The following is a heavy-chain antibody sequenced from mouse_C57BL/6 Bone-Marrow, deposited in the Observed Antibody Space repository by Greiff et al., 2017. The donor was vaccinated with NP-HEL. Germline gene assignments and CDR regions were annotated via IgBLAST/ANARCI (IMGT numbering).Heavy chain of an antibody. J-gene: IGHJ2*01. D-gene: IGHD2-3*01. Sequence: VQLQQSGAELVRPGASVKLSCTASGFNIKDDYMHWVKQRPEQGLEWIGWIDPENGDTEYASKFQGKATITADTSSNTAYLQLSSLTSEDTAVYYCTTSDGYYGDYWGQGTTLTVSS. CDR1: GFNIKDDY. CDR2: IDPENGDT. V-gene: IGHV14-4*01. CDR3: TTSDGYYGDY.